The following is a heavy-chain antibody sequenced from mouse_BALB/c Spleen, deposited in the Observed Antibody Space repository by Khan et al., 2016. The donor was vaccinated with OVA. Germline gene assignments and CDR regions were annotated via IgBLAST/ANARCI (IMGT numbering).Heavy chain of an antibody. D-gene: IGHD1-1*01. V-gene: IGHV2-6-1*01. CDR2: IWSDGST. J-gene: IGHJ4*01. CDR3: ARRPYDHYNIMDY. CDR1: GFSLTNYG. Sequence: VQLQESGPGLVAPSQSLSITCTISGFSLTNYGVPWVRQTPGKGLEWLVVIWSDGSTTYNSALKSRLTISKYNTKIHLFLKMHSLQAYATYIYFRARRPYDHYNIMDYWGQGTSVTVSS.